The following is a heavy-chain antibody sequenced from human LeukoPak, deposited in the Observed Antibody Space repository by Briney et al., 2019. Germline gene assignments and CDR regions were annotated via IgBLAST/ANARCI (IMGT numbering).Heavy chain of an antibody. CDR1: GGSISSSNW. D-gene: IGHD4-17*01. CDR2: INHSGST. V-gene: IGHV4-4*02. CDR3: ARERSMTTVTFGWFDP. Sequence: SGTLSLTCAVSGGSISSSNWWSWVRQPPGKGLEWIGEINHSGSTNYNPSLKSRVTISVDTSKNQFSLKLSSVTAADTAVYYCARERSMTTVTFGWFDPWGQGTLVTVSS. J-gene: IGHJ5*02.